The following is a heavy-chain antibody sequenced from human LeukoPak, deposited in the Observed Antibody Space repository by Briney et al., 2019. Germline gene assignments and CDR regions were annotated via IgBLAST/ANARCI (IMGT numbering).Heavy chain of an antibody. V-gene: IGHV3-30*02. Sequence: GGSLRLSCAASGFTFSSCGMHWVRQAPGKGLEWVAFIRYDGSNKNYADPVKGRSTISRDNSKNTLYLQMNSLRAEDTAVYYCATPLYCTNGVCNYWGQGTLVTVSS. J-gene: IGHJ4*02. CDR3: ATPLYCTNGVCNY. CDR2: IRYDGSNK. D-gene: IGHD2-8*01. CDR1: GFTFSSCG.